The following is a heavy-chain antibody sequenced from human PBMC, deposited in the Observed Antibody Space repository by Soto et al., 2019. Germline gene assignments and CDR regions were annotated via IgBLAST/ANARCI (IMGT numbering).Heavy chain of an antibody. J-gene: IGHJ5*02. Sequence: SETLSLTCTVSGGSISSNYWTWIRQPPGKGLEWIGYVYNSGSTNYNPSLKSRVTISEDTSKSQFSLKLTSVTAADTAVYHCARIPVDTYMINWFDPWGQGTLVTVSS. CDR3: ARIPVDTYMINWFDP. CDR2: VYNSGST. D-gene: IGHD5-18*01. V-gene: IGHV4-59*01. CDR1: GGSISSNY.